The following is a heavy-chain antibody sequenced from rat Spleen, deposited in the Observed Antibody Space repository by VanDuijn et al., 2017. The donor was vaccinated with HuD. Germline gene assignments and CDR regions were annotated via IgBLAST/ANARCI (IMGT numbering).Heavy chain of an antibody. CDR2: ITNTGRST. CDR1: GFTFNNYW. CDR3: AIRGYKGDWFAY. Sequence: EVQLVESGGGLVQPGRSLKLSCVASGFTFNNYWMTWIRQAPGKGLEWVASITNTGRSTYYPNSVRGRFAISRDTAENTLYLQMSSLRSEDTATYYCAIRGYKGDWFAYWGQGTLVTVSS. J-gene: IGHJ3*01. V-gene: IGHV5-31*01. D-gene: IGHD1-4*01.